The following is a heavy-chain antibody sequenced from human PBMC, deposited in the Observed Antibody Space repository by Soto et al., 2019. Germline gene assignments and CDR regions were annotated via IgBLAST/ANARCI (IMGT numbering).Heavy chain of an antibody. CDR3: ASSYDFWSGRSD. CDR1: GDTFTSYY. CDR2: INPSGGST. J-gene: IGHJ4*02. V-gene: IGHV1-46*01. D-gene: IGHD3-3*01. Sequence: GASLKVSCKSSGDTFTSYYMHWVRQAPGQGLEWMGIINPSGGSTSYAQKFQGRVTMTRDTSTSTVYMELSSLRSEDTAVYYCASSYDFWSGRSDWGQGTLVTVSS.